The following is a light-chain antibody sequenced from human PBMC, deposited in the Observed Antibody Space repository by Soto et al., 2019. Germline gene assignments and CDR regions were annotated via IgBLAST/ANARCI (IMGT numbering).Light chain of an antibody. CDR1: SSNIGAGYD. CDR2: ANN. CDR3: QSYDSSLSGSGV. Sequence: QSVLTQPPSVSGAPGQRVTVSCSGSSSNIGAGYDVHWYQQLPGTAPKLLISANNIRPSGVPDRFSGSKSGTSAPLAITGLQAEDEADYYCQSYDSSLSGSGVFGGGTTLTVL. V-gene: IGLV1-40*01. J-gene: IGLJ3*02.